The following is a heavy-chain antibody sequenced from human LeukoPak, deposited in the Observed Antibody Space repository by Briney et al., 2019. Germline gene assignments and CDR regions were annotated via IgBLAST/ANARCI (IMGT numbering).Heavy chain of an antibody. Sequence: GGSLRLSCAASGFTFSSYEINGVRQAPGKGLEWVSYISSSGSTIYYADSVKGRFTISRDNAKNSLYLQMNSLRAEDTAVYYCARETYYYDSSGYYSYYFDYWGQGTLVTVSS. CDR3: ARETYYYDSSGYYSYYFDY. J-gene: IGHJ4*02. CDR1: GFTFSSYE. V-gene: IGHV3-48*03. CDR2: ISSSGSTI. D-gene: IGHD3-22*01.